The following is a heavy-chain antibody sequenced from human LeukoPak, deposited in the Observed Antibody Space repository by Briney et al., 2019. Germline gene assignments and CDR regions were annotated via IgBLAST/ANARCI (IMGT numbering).Heavy chain of an antibody. D-gene: IGHD6-19*01. CDR3: ARSSPLDSSGWYGAHYYYMDV. CDR2: ISNISNYI. V-gene: IGHV3-21*01. Sequence: SGGSLRLSCAASGFTFGSYSMNWVRQAPGKGLEWVSSISNISNYIYSADSAKGRFTLSRDNAKNSLYLQMNSLRAEDTAVYYCARSSPLDSSGWYGAHYYYMDVWGKGTTVTISS. CDR1: GFTFGSYS. J-gene: IGHJ6*03.